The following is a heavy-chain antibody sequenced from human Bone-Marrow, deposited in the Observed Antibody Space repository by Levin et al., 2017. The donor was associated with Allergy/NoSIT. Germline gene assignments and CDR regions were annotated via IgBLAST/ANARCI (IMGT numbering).Heavy chain of an antibody. CDR1: GFTFSRYW. CDR3: ARDEWGALDY. CDR2: IGLDGSAT. Sequence: PGGSLRLSCATGGFTFSRYWMHWVRQAPGKGLVWVSRIGLDGSATTYADFVKGRFTVSRDNAKNTVFLQMNDLRAEDTAVYYCARDEWGALDYSGQGTLATVSS. J-gene: IGHJ4*02. D-gene: IGHD2-8*01. V-gene: IGHV3-74*03.